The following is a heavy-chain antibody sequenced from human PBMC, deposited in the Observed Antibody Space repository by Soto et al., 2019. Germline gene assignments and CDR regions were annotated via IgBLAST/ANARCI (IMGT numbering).Heavy chain of an antibody. V-gene: IGHV4-31*03. CDR1: GGSISSGGYY. CDR2: IYYSGST. J-gene: IGHJ4*02. CDR3: ARVAVVTPNFDY. D-gene: IGHD3-22*01. Sequence: LSLTCTVSGGSISSGGYYWSWIRQHPGKGLEWIGYIYYSGSTYYNPSLKSRVTISVDTSKNQFSLKLSSVTAADTAVYYCARVAVVTPNFDYWGQGTLVTVSS.